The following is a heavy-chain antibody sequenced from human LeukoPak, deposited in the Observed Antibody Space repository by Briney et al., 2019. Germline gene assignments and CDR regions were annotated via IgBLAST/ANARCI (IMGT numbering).Heavy chain of an antibody. Sequence: GGSLRLSCVASGFTFDDYGMHWVRQAPGKGLEWVSSISWNSGTIGYADSVKGRFTISRDNAKNSLYLQMNSLRAEDMALYYCSKARTYSSTSEADSWGQGTLVTVSS. CDR1: GFTFDDYG. J-gene: IGHJ4*02. CDR3: SKARTYSSTSEADS. V-gene: IGHV3-9*03. D-gene: IGHD6-6*01. CDR2: ISWNSGTI.